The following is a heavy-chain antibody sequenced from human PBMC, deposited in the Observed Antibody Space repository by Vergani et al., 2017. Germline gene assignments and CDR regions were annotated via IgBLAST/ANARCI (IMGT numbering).Heavy chain of an antibody. Sequence: QVQLQESGPGLVKPSETLSLTCTVSGGSISSYYWSWIRQPPGKGLEWIGYIYYSGSTNYNPSLKSRVTISVDTSKHQFSLKLSSVTAADTAVYYCARGRLMRKAGDYFDYWGQGTLVTVSS. CDR3: ARGRLMRKAGDYFDY. J-gene: IGHJ4*02. V-gene: IGHV4-59*01. D-gene: IGHD2-8*01. CDR1: GGSISSYY. CDR2: IYYSGST.